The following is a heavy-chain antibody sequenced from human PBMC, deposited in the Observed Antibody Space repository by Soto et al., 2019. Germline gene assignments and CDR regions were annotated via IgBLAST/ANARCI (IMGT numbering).Heavy chain of an antibody. V-gene: IGHV4-59*01. D-gene: IGHD3-22*01. CDR2: IHYSGKT. CDR1: GVSISDYF. Sequence: SETLSLTCTVSGVSISDYFWGWMRRPPGKGLEWIGYIHYSGKTNHNPSLKSRVTISVDTSKNQVSLKLSSVTAADTAVYYCERKRVPPSDDYDNSGYGGPFDGWNHGTMVPGSS. J-gene: IGHJ3*01. CDR3: ERKRVPPSDDYDNSGYGGPFDG.